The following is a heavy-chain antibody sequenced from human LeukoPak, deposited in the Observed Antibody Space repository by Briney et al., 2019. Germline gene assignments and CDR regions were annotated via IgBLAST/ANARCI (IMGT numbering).Heavy chain of an antibody. CDR3: ARDGSLFSGDYYYGMDV. J-gene: IGHJ6*02. CDR1: GYTFTSYG. CDR2: ISGYNGNT. Sequence: ASVKLSCSTSGYTFTSYGISWVRQAPGQGLEWVGWISGYNGNTNYAQKLPGRVTMTTDTSTTTAYMELRSMGSDDTAVYYCARDGSLFSGDYYYGMDVWGQGTTVTVSS. D-gene: IGHD3-10*02. V-gene: IGHV1-18*01.